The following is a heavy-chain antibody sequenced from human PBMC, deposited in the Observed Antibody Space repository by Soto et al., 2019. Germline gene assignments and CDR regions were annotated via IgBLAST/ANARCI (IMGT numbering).Heavy chain of an antibody. Sequence: ASVKVSCKTSGYTFTAYDIYWARQAPGQGLEWMGWIRAYNGDTNYAQKFQTRVTMTTDTSTDTAYMDLKSLTSDDTAIYYCARAGAAPYYYGLDIWGQGTTVTV. CDR3: ARAGAAPYYYGLDI. CDR2: IRAYNGDT. J-gene: IGHJ6*02. V-gene: IGHV1-18*01. CDR1: GYTFTAYD. D-gene: IGHD3-10*01.